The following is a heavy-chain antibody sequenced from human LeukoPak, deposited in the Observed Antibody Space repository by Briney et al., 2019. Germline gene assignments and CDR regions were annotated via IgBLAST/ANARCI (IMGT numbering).Heavy chain of an antibody. CDR1: GFTFSYYA. CDR3: AKGGITMIVVVIQYYFDY. J-gene: IGHJ4*02. CDR2: ISGDAGST. V-gene: IGHV3-23*01. D-gene: IGHD3-22*01. Sequence: GGSLRLSCAASGFTFSYYAMSWVRRAPGKGLEWLSTISGDAGSTYYADSVKGRFTISRDNSKNTLYLQMNSLRAEDTAVYYCAKGGITMIVVVIQYYFDYWGQGTLVTVSS.